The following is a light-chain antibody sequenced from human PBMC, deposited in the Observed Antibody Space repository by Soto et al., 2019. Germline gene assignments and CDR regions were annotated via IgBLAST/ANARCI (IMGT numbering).Light chain of an antibody. CDR1: SSDVGGYSY. V-gene: IGLV2-11*01. Sequence: QSVLTQPRSVSGSPGQSVTISCTGTSSDVGGYSYLSWYQQHPGKGPKLMIYDVSKRPSGVPDRFSGSKSGNTASLTISGLQAEDEADYYCCSYTSDLTPYVFGTGTKVTVL. CDR2: DVS. J-gene: IGLJ1*01. CDR3: CSYTSDLTPYV.